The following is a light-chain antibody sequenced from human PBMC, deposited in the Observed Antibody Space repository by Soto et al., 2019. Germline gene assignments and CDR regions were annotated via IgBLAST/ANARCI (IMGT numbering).Light chain of an antibody. Sequence: EIVLTQSPGTLSLSPGERATLSCRASQSVSSSYLAWYQQKPGQAPRLLIYGASSRATGIPDRFSGSGSGTDFTLTISRLEPEDFAVYYFQQYGSSPVTFGPGTKLDIK. CDR3: QQYGSSPVT. CDR1: QSVSSSY. V-gene: IGKV3-20*01. CDR2: GAS. J-gene: IGKJ3*01.